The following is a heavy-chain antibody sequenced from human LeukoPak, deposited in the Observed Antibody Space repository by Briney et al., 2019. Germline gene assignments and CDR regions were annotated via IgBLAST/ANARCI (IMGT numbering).Heavy chain of an antibody. J-gene: IGHJ4*02. CDR2: ISWDGDNT. CDR1: GFTFDYYT. V-gene: IGHV3-43*01. D-gene: IGHD2-2*01. CDR3: ARSPTSWYFDY. Sequence: PGGSLRLSCAASGFTFDYYTMHWVRQAPGKGLEWVSLISWDGDNTYYADSVKGRFTISRDNSKNTLYLQMNSLRPEDTSVYFCARSPTSWYFDYWGQGTLVTVSS.